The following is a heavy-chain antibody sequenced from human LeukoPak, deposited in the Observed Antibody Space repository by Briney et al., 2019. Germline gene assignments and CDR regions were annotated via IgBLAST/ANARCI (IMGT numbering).Heavy chain of an antibody. CDR2: FHYYGTT. D-gene: IGHD2-8*02. CDR3: TTQPTGFPNWVDP. Sequence: SETLSLTCTVSGGSISSRPYSWGWIRQPPGKRLEWIGTFHYYGTTYYNPSLESRVTISVDTSKNQFSLNLRSVTAADTAVYYCTTQPTGFPNWVDPWGQGTLATVSS. J-gene: IGHJ5*02. V-gene: IGHV4-39*01. CDR1: GGSISSRPYS.